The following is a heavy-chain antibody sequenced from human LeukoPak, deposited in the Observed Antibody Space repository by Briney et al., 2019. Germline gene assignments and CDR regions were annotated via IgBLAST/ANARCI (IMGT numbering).Heavy chain of an antibody. CDR1: GVTSSSYS. CDR2: ISSSSTYI. J-gene: IGHJ4*02. D-gene: IGHD4-17*01. CDR3: ARILYGDYVDY. Sequence: PGGSLTLSCAASGVTSSSYSMNWVRQAPGKGLEWVSSISSSSTYIYYADSVKGRFTISRDNAKNSLYLQMNSLRAEDTAVYFCARILYGDYVDYWGQGTLVTVSS. V-gene: IGHV3-21*01.